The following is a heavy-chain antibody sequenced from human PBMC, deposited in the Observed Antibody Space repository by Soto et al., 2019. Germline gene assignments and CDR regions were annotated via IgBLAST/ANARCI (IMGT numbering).Heavy chain of an antibody. V-gene: IGHV3-15*01. J-gene: IGHJ3*02. CDR1: GFTFSNAW. CDR2: IKRKTDGGTT. CDR3: ATTKLYCCGDCSSYGFNT. Sequence: EVQLVESGGGLVKPGGSLRLSCAASGFTFSNAWMSWVRQAAGKGLEWVGRIKRKTDGGTTDYAAPVKGRFTISRGDSNNTLYPQMNSLKTEDTAVYDGATTKLYCCGDCSSYGFNTWGQGTMVTVSS. D-gene: IGHD2-21*02.